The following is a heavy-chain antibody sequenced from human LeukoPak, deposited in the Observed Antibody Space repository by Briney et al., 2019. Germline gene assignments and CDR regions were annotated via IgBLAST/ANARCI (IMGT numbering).Heavy chain of an antibody. CDR3: SALEWLSERVDY. J-gene: IGHJ4*02. CDR1: VDSISSGSYY. D-gene: IGHD3-3*01. CDR2: IYTSGST. Sequence: PSETLSLTCTVSVDSISSGSYYWSWIRQPAGKGLEWIGRIYTSGSTNYNPSLKSRVTISVDTSKNQFSLKLSSVTAADTAVDYCSALEWLSERVDYWGQGTLVTVSS. V-gene: IGHV4-61*02.